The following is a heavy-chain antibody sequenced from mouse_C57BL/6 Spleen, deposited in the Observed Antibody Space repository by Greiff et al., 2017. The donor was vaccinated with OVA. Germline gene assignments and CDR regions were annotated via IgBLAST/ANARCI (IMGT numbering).Heavy chain of an antibody. V-gene: IGHV1-76*01. Sequence: QVQLQQSGAELVRPGASVKLSCKASGYTFTDYYINWVKQRPGQGLEWIARIYPGSGNTYYNEKFKGKATLTAEKSSSTAYMQLSSLTSEDSAVYFCARTTDYFDYWGQGTTLTVSS. CDR2: IYPGSGNT. CDR1: GYTFTDYY. J-gene: IGHJ2*01. CDR3: ARTTDYFDY. D-gene: IGHD1-1*01.